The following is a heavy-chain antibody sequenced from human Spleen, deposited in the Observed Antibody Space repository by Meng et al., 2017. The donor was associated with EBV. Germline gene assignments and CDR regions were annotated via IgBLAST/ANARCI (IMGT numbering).Heavy chain of an antibody. J-gene: IGHJ5*02. CDR1: GFTFSGYG. CDR3: ARDLSGRFDP. CDR2: LPSDGGNT. V-gene: IGHV3-30*03. Sequence: QVQLGEEGGGVVQPGRSLRLSCAASGFTFSGYGMFWVRQAPGKGPEWVAILPSDGGNTYYSDSVKGRFTISRDNSKKTLYLQMNSLRPEDTAVYYCARDLSGRFDPWGQGTLVTVSS. D-gene: IGHD1-26*01.